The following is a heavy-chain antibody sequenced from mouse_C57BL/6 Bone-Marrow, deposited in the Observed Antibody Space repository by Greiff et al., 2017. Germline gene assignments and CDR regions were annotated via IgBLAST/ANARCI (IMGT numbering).Heavy chain of an antibody. CDR1: GYSFTGYY. J-gene: IGHJ2*01. CDR3: ARSRYYGSSYYFDY. Sequence: VQLQQSGPELVKPGASVKISCKASGYSFTGYYMNWVKQSPEKSLEWIGEINPSTGGTTYNQKFKAKATLTVDKSSSTAYMQLKRLTSEDSAVYYCARSRYYGSSYYFDYWGQGTTLTVSS. CDR2: INPSTGGT. V-gene: IGHV1-42*01. D-gene: IGHD1-1*01.